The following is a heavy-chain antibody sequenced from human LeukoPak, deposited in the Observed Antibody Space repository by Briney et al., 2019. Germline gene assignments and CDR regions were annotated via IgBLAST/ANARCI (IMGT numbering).Heavy chain of an antibody. D-gene: IGHD2-8*01. J-gene: IGHJ4*02. CDR3: ASARQRHCTNGVCPSLTDS. CDR2: IIRGLGIS. Sequence: ASVKVSCKASGGTFSSYAINWVRQAPGQGLEWMGRIIRGLGISNYAQKFQGRVTITADKSTSTTYMELSSLRSEDTAVYYCASARQRHCTNGVCPSLTDSGGQGTLVTVSS. CDR1: GGTFSSYA. V-gene: IGHV1-69*04.